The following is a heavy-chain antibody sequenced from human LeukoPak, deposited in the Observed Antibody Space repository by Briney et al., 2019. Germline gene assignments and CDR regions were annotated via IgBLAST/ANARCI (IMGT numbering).Heavy chain of an antibody. J-gene: IGHJ3*02. V-gene: IGHV3-7*05. D-gene: IGHD2-15*01. CDR1: RLTFCRFG. Sequence: PGGSLTLSCAPSRLTFCRFGMTWGRHAPGKGLEWVADKKQDGSVIRFVDSVKGRFTISRDNAKNSLYLQMNSLRAEDTAVYYCARDSWGTPDGIDGFDIWGQGTMVTVS. CDR3: ARDSWGTPDGIDGFDI. CDR2: KKQDGSVI.